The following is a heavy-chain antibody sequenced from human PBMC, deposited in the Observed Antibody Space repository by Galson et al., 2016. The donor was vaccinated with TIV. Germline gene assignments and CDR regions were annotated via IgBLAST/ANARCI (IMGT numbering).Heavy chain of an antibody. CDR3: ARRGSSSGAFDF. CDR2: VYYSGTT. Sequence: ETLSLTCSVSGGSITRGLNFWAWIRQSPGKGLAWIGHVYYSGTTYYHPSLERRVTISVDTSKNQFSLSLTSVTAADTALYFCARRGSSSGAFDFWGQGILVTVSS. CDR1: GGSITRGLNF. V-gene: IGHV4-39*01. J-gene: IGHJ4*02. D-gene: IGHD6-6*01.